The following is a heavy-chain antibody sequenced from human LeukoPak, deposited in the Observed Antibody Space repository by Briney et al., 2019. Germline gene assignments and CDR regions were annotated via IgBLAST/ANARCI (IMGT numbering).Heavy chain of an antibody. Sequence: GGSLRLSCAASGFTFNYAWMSWVRQVPGKGLEWVGQTVSEIDGGTTDYAAPVKGRFTISRDDSKSTLYLQMNSLKIEDTAVYYCTTDEDWNYARKDVWGQGATVIVS. CDR1: GFTFNYAW. J-gene: IGHJ6*02. V-gene: IGHV3-15*04. CDR2: TVSEIDGGTT. D-gene: IGHD1-7*01. CDR3: TTDEDWNYARKDV.